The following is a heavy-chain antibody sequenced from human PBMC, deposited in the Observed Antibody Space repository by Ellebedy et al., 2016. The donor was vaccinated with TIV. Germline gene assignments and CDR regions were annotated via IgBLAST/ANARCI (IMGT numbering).Heavy chain of an antibody. CDR2: IFHSGGA. V-gene: IGHV4-59*08. CDR3: ARQPYNFGADYFDY. CDR1: GGSMFDLY. J-gene: IGHJ4*02. D-gene: IGHD5-18*01. Sequence: MPGGSLRLSCTVSGGSMFDLYWSWIRQAPGKGLEWIGYIFHSGGANYNPSLKSRVTMSVDSSKNQFSPRLSSLTAADTAMYYCARQPYNFGADYFDYWGQGALVTVSS.